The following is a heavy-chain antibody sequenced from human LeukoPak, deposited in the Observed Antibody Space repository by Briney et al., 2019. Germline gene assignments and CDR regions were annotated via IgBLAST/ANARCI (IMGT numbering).Heavy chain of an antibody. CDR3: ARGHGSGSYYPDY. Sequence: PGGSLRLSCAASGFTLSSYSMNWVRQAPGKGLEWVSYIRRSSSTIYYADSVKGRFTISRENAQNSLYLQMNSLRAEDTAVYYCARGHGSGSYYPDYWGQGTLVTVSS. V-gene: IGHV3-48*01. D-gene: IGHD3-10*01. CDR2: IRRSSSTI. CDR1: GFTLSSYS. J-gene: IGHJ4*02.